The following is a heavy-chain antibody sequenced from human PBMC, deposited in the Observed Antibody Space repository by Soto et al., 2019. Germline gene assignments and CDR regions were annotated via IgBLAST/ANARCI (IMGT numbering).Heavy chain of an antibody. CDR2: IYASENT. D-gene: IGHD5-18*01. CDR3: ARGYGRNFDY. Sequence: SETLSLTCTVSGGSVSSNSYSWGWIRQSPGKGLEWIATIYASENTYYNPSLLSRVTISVDTSKNEFSLRLTSVTAADTGVYYCARGYGRNFDYWGQGTLVTVSS. CDR1: GGSVSSNSYS. J-gene: IGHJ4*02. V-gene: IGHV4-39*01.